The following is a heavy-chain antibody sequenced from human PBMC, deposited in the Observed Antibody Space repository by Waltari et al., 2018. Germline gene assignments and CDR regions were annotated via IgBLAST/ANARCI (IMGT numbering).Heavy chain of an antibody. CDR1: GGSISGFY. J-gene: IGHJ5*02. V-gene: IGHV4-59*01. CDR3: ARGGGGDWEWFDP. Sequence: QVQLQEAGPSLLKPSETLSLICTVSGGSISGFYWSWVRQPPGKGLDWIGYSYYTGSTNFNPSLQSRVTMSVDTSKNQFSLKLSSVTAADTAFYYCARGGGGDWEWFDPWGQGTLVTVSS. D-gene: IGHD2-21*02. CDR2: SYYTGST.